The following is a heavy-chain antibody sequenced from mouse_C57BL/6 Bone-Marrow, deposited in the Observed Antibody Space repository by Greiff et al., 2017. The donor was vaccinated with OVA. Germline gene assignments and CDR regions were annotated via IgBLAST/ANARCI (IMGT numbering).Heavy chain of an antibody. CDR3: ARHGDYGSFFDY. D-gene: IGHD1-1*01. Sequence: EVKLVESGGDLVKPGGSLKLSCAASGFTFSSYGMSWVRQTPDKRLEWVATISSGGSYTYYPNRVQGRFTISRDNAKNTLYLQMSSLKSEDTAMYYCARHGDYGSFFDYWGQGTTLTVSS. CDR1: GFTFSSYG. J-gene: IGHJ2*01. CDR2: ISSGGSYT. V-gene: IGHV5-6*01.